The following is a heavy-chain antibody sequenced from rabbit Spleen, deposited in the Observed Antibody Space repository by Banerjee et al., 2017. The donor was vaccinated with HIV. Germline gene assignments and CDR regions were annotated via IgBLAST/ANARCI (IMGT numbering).Heavy chain of an antibody. D-gene: IGHD4-1*01. CDR2: IDAGSSGSP. Sequence: QSLEESGGDLVKPGASLTLTCTASGFSFSSNYYICWVRQAPGKGLEWIACIDAGSSGSPYYANWAKGRFTISKTSSTTVTLQMTSLTAADTATYFCARSGYVGWGGDGDLMGNKLWGQGTLVTVS. J-gene: IGHJ4*01. CDR3: ARSGYVGWGGDGDLMGNKL. CDR1: GFSFSSNYY. V-gene: IGHV1S40*01.